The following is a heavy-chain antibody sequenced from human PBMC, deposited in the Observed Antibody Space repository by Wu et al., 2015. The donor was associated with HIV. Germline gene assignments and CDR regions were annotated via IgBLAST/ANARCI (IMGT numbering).Heavy chain of an antibody. Sequence: QVQLVQSGAEVKKPGSSVKVSCKASGYTFTTYDINWVRQAPGQGLEWMGGIIPIFGTANYAQKFQGRVTLTRDTSISTAYMELSSLTSDDTATYYCARIGMHMVRWGQGTLVAVSS. D-gene: IGHD1-1*01. V-gene: IGHV1-69*05. CDR2: IIPIFGTA. J-gene: IGHJ4*02. CDR3: ARIGMHMVR. CDR1: GYTFTTYD.